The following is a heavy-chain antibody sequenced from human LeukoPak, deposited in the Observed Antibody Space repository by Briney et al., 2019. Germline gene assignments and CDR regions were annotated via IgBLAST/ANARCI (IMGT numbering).Heavy chain of an antibody. CDR2: INPNSGGT. CDR3: AGGRGYYFDY. Sequence: ASVKVSCKTSGYIFNDYYMNWLRQAPGQGLEWMGRINPNSGGTNYAQKFQGRVTMTTDTSISTAYMELSGLRSDDTAVYYCAGGRGYYFDYWGQGTLVTVSS. J-gene: IGHJ4*02. V-gene: IGHV1-2*02. CDR1: GYIFNDYY.